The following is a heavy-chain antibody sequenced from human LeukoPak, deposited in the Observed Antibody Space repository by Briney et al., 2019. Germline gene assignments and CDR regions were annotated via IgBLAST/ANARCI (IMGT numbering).Heavy chain of an antibody. CDR3: ARSPGIGYFDY. CDR1: GDSVSSSSGA. V-gene: IGHV6-1*01. J-gene: IGHJ4*02. D-gene: IGHD3-10*01. CDR2: TYYRSKWST. Sequence: SQTLSLTCAISGDSVSSSSGAWNWIRQSPSRGLEWLGRTYYRSKWSTDYAVSVKSRITINPDTSQNQFSLHLNSVTPEDTAVYYCARSPGIGYFDYWGQGTLVTVSS.